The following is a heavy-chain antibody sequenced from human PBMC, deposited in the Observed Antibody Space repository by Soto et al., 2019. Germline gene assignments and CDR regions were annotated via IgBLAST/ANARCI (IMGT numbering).Heavy chain of an antibody. V-gene: IGHV3-23*01. Sequence: PGGSLRLSCAASGFTFSSYAMSWVRQAPGKGLEWVSAISGSGGSTYYADSVKGRFTISRDNSKNTLYLQMNSLRAEDTAVYYCAKAHVLLWFGDRVPYYFDYWGRGTLVTVSS. CDR1: GFTFSSYA. J-gene: IGHJ4*02. CDR2: ISGSGGST. CDR3: AKAHVLLWFGDRVPYYFDY. D-gene: IGHD3-10*01.